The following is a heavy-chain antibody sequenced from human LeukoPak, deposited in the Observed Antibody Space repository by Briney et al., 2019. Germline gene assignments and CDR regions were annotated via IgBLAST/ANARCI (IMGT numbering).Heavy chain of an antibody. J-gene: IGHJ3*02. CDR3: ARSSWLANDAFDI. V-gene: IGHV3-30-3*01. CDR2: ISYDGSNK. D-gene: IGHD6-19*01. Sequence: PGGSLRLSCAASGFTFSSYAMHWVRQAPGKGLEWVAVISYDGSNKYYADSVKGRFTISRDNSKNTLYLQMNSLRAEDTAVYYCARSSWLANDAFDIWGQGTMVTVSS. CDR1: GFTFSSYA.